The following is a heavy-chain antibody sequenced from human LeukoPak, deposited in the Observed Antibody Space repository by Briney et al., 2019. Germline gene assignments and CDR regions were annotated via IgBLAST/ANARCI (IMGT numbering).Heavy chain of an antibody. V-gene: IGHV3-74*01. CDR2: INSDGSSA. J-gene: IGHJ4*02. CDR1: GFTVSSYW. D-gene: IGHD5-18*01. CDR3: ARVYVDTAMVYYFDY. Sequence: PGGSLRLSCAASGFTVSSYWTHWVRQAPGKGLVWVSRINSDGSSASYADSVKGRFTISRDNAKNTLYQQMNSLRAEDTAVYYCARVYVDTAMVYYFDYWGQGTLVTVSS.